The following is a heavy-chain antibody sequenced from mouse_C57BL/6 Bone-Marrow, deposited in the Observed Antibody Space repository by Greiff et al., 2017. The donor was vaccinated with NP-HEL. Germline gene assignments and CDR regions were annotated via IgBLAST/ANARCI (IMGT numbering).Heavy chain of an antibody. CDR3: ARSLSTMITTNYFDY. D-gene: IGHD2-4*01. J-gene: IGHJ2*01. Sequence: QVQLQQSGAELARPGASVKLSCKASGYTFTSYGISWVKQRTGQGLEWIGEIYPSSGNTYYNEKFKGKATLTADKSSSTAYMELRSLTSEDSAVYFCARSLSTMITTNYFDYWGQGTTLTVSS. V-gene: IGHV1-81*01. CDR2: IYPSSGNT. CDR1: GYTFTSYG.